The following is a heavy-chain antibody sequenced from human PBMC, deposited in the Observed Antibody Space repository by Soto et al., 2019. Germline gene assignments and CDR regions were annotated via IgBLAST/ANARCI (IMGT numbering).Heavy chain of an antibody. V-gene: IGHV4-4*07. CDR2: VAASGST. Sequence: SETLSLTCTVSGGSISGFFWTWVRQPPGMPLEGLGHVAASGSTAYNPSLRSRLSLSLDVSKNRFSLELTSVTAADTATYFCARGGSTHYYYGLDVWGQGTTVTVSS. CDR3: ARGGSTHYYYGLDV. J-gene: IGHJ6*02. CDR1: GGSISGFF.